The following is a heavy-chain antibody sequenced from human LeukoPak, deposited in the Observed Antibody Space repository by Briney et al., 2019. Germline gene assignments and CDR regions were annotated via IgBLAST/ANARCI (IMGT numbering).Heavy chain of an antibody. V-gene: IGHV3-48*03. D-gene: IGHD3-22*01. CDR2: ISSSGSTI. CDR1: GFTFSSYE. CDR3: AKGCYDSSGYID. J-gene: IGHJ4*02. Sequence: PGGSLRLSCAASGFTFSSYEMNWVRQAPGKGLEWVSYISSSGSTIYYADSVKGRFTISRDNSKNTLYLQMNSLRAEDTAVYYCAKGCYDSSGYIDWGQGTLVTVSS.